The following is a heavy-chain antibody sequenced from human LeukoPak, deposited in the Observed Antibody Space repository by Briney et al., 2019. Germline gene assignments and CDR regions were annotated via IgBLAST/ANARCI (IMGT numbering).Heavy chain of an antibody. J-gene: IGHJ4*02. CDR2: INPNSGGT. V-gene: IGHV1-2*02. CDR1: GYTFTGYY. D-gene: IGHD5-18*01. Sequence: ASVKVSCKASGYTFTGYYMHWVRQAPGQGLEWMGWINPNSGGTNYAQKFQGRVTMTRDTSISTAYMELSRLRSDDTAVYYCARENTAMVTRPFDYWGQGTLVTVSS. CDR3: ARENTAMVTRPFDY.